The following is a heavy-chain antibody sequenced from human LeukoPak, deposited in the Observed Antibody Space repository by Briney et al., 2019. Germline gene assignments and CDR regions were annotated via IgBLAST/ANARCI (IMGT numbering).Heavy chain of an antibody. D-gene: IGHD4-17*01. CDR3: ARGRLRYYFDY. CDR2: ISYDGTNK. Sequence: PGGSLRLSCAASGFTFNNYAMYWVRQAPGKGLEWVALISYDGTNKYYADSVKGRLTISRDNSKSTLYVQMNSLRAEDTAVYYCARGRLRYYFDYWGQGTLVTVSS. V-gene: IGHV3-30*07. CDR1: GFTFNNYA. J-gene: IGHJ4*02.